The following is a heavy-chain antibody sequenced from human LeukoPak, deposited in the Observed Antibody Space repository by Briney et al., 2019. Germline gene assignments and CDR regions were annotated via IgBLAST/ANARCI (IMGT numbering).Heavy chain of an antibody. CDR1: GGSISSYY. J-gene: IGHJ6*02. V-gene: IGHV4-4*07. Sequence: SETLSLTCTVSGGSISSYYWSWIRQPAGKGLEWIGRIYTSGSTNYNPSPKSRVTMSVDTSKNQFSLKLSSVTAADTAVYYCARDERYSGYGHYYYGMDVWGQGTTVTVSS. CDR2: IYTSGST. CDR3: ARDERYSGYGHYYYGMDV. D-gene: IGHD5-12*01.